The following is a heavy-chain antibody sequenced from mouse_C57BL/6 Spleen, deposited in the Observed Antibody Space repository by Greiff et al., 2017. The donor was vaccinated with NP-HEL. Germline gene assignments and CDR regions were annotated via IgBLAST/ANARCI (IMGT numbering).Heavy chain of an antibody. D-gene: IGHD1-1*02. CDR1: GFNIKDYY. CDR3: AREAKFRGSYVPAWFAY. V-gene: IGHV14-2*01. Sequence: EVQLQESGAELVKPGASVKLSCTASGFNIKDYYMHWVKQRTEQGLEWIGRIDPEDGETKYAPKFQGKATITADTSSNTAYLQLSSLTSEDTAVYYCAREAKFRGSYVPAWFAYWGQGTLVTVSA. CDR2: IDPEDGET. J-gene: IGHJ3*01.